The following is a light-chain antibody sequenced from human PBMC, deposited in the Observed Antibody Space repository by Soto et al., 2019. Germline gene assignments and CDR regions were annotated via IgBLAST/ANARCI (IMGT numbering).Light chain of an antibody. CDR1: SSDVGGYNY. CDR2: EVT. V-gene: IGLV2-8*01. J-gene: IGLJ2*01. CDR3: SSFAGGGNPVL. Sequence: SALTQPPSASGSLGQSVTISCTGTSSDVGGYNYVSWHQQHPGKAPKVMIYEVTKRPPGVPDRFSGSKSGNTASLTVSGLQAEDEADHYCSSFAGGGNPVLLGGGTKLTVL.